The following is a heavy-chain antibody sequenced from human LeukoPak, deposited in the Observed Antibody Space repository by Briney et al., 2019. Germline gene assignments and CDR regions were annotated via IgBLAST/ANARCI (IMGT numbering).Heavy chain of an antibody. CDR1: GGPFNSLA. V-gene: IGHV3-23*01. Sequence: GGSLRLSCAASGGPFNSLALSWVRQAPGKGLEWVSGLTGSGSRTYYADSVKGRFTISRDNSKNTLFLQMHSLRAEDTAMYYCAMTLAGVLDSFDSWGQGTLVTVSS. CDR2: LTGSGSRT. CDR3: AMTLAGVLDSFDS. D-gene: IGHD1-1*01. J-gene: IGHJ4*02.